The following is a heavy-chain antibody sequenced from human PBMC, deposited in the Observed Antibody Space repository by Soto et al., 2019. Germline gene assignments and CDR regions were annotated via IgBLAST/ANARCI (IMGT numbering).Heavy chain of an antibody. CDR1: GYSFTSYW. CDR3: ARLSHFATYDSSAMGNFDY. CDR2: IDPSDSYT. J-gene: IGHJ4*02. Sequence: PGESLKISCKGSGYSFTSYWISWVLQMPGKGLEWMGRIDPSDSYTNYSPSFQGHVTISADKSISTAYLQWSSLKASDTAMYYCARLSHFATYDSSAMGNFDYWGQGTLVTVSS. D-gene: IGHD3-22*01. V-gene: IGHV5-10-1*01.